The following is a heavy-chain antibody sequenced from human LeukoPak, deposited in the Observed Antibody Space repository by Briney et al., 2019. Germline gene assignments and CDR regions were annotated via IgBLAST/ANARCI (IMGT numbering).Heavy chain of an antibody. CDR3: ARGSYSSGWYSWGLDALDI. D-gene: IGHD6-19*01. CDR2: IIPIFGTA. V-gene: IGHV1-69*13. J-gene: IGHJ3*02. Sequence: ASVKVSCKASGGTFSSYAISWVRQAPGQGLEWMGGIIPIFGTANYAQKFQGRVTITADESTSTAYMELSSLRSEDTAVYYCARGSYSSGWYSWGLDALDIWGQGTMVTVSS. CDR1: GGTFSSYA.